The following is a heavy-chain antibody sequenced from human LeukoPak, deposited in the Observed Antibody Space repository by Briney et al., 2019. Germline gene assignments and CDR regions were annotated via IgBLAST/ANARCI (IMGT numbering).Heavy chain of an antibody. Sequence: SGPTLVKPTQTLTLTCTFSGFSLSTSGVGVGWVRQPPGKALEWLALIYWDDDKRYNSSLKSRLTITKDTSKNQVVLTMTNVDPVDTATYYCVHRRIYSPFDXWGQGALVTV. J-gene: IGHJ4*02. CDR1: GFSLSTSGVG. CDR3: VHRRIYSPFDX. D-gene: IGHD4-11*01. CDR2: IYWDDDK. V-gene: IGHV2-5*02.